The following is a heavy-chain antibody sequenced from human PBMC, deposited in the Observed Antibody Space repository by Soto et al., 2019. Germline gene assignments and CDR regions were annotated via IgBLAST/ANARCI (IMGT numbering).Heavy chain of an antibody. CDR2: TYYRSKWYT. CDR3: TTGATSGRYVNNHYGIDV. J-gene: IGHJ6*02. CDR1: GDSVASNSAA. Sequence: SQTLSLTCAISGDSVASNSAAWNWIRQSPSRGLEWLGRTYYRSKWYTDYAESVKSRITINPDTSKNQVSLQLKSVTPEDTAVYYCTTGATSGRYVNNHYGIDVWVQGTTVTVSS. V-gene: IGHV6-1*01. D-gene: IGHD3-3*01.